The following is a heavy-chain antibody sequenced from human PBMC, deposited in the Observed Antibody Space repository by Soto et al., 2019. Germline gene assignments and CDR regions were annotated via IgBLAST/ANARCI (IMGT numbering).Heavy chain of an antibody. CDR3: AKDLRSEQLLRGNNYYYHYMDV. CDR1: GFTFSSYA. J-gene: IGHJ6*03. V-gene: IGHV3-23*01. Sequence: HPGGSLRLSCAASGFTFSSYAMSWVRQAPGKGLEWVSAISGSGGSTYYADSVKGRFTISRDNSKNTLYLQMNSLRAEDTAVYYCAKDLRSEQLLRGNNYYYHYMDVWGKGTTVTVSS. D-gene: IGHD1-26*01. CDR2: ISGSGGST.